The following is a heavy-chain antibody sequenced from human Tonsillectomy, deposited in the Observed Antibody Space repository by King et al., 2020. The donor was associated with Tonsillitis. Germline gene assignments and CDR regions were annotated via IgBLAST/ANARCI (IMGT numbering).Heavy chain of an antibody. CDR1: GFSLTTSDVGVG. CDR3: AHRRGGVPGVIIFDH. CDR2: IYLNDDA. D-gene: IGHD3-10*01. Sequence: ITLKESGPTLVKPTQTLTLTCTFSGFSLTTSDVGVGVGWLRQPPGTAPEWLAMIYLNDDARYSPSLKSRLSITGDTSKNQVVLTMTNMDPLDTATYYCAHRRGGVPGVIIFDHWGPGALVTVSS. V-gene: IGHV2-5*01. J-gene: IGHJ5*02.